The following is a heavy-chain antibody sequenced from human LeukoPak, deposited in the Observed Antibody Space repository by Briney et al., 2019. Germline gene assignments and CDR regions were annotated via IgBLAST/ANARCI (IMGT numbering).Heavy chain of an antibody. V-gene: IGHV3-21*01. J-gene: IGHJ6*02. D-gene: IGHD4-17*01. CDR3: ARRTVTSFNYYGMDV. CDR2: ISVSSSYI. CDR1: GFTFSSYS. Sequence: GGSLRLSRVVSGFTFSSYSMNWVRQAPGKGLEWVACISVSSSYIYYADSVKGRFIISRDDAKNSLYLQMNSLRAEDTAVYYCARRTVTSFNYYGMDVWGQGTTVIVSS.